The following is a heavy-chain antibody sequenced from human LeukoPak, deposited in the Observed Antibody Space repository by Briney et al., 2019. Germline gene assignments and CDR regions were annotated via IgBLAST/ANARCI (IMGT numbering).Heavy chain of an antibody. CDR3: AKSQYGSSLSAADY. D-gene: IGHD6-6*01. V-gene: IGHV3-23*01. Sequence: GGSLRLSCAASGFTFSSSAMSWVRQAPGKGLEWVAAISDTGRLSYCADSVNGRFTISRDNSKNTLSLQMNSLRAEDTAVYYCAKSQYGSSLSAADYWGQGTLVAVSS. CDR1: GFTFSSSA. CDR2: ISDTGRLS. J-gene: IGHJ4*02.